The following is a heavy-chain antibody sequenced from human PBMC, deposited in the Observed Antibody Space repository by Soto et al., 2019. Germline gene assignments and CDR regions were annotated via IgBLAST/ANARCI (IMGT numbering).Heavy chain of an antibody. Sequence: EVQLVESGGGLVKPGGSLRLSCAASGFTFSSYSMNWVRQAPGKGLEWVSSISSSSSYIYYADSVKGRFTISRDNAKNSLYLQMNSLRAEDTALYYCAKDRRSSSSEGFDYWGQGTLVTVSS. D-gene: IGHD6-6*01. CDR3: AKDRRSSSSEGFDY. CDR1: GFTFSSYS. J-gene: IGHJ4*02. V-gene: IGHV3-21*04. CDR2: ISSSSSYI.